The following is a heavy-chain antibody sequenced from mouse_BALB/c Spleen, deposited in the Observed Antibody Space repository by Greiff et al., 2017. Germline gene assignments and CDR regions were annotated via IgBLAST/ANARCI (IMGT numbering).Heavy chain of an antibody. D-gene: IGHD1-1*01. V-gene: IGHV3-2*02. J-gene: IGHJ4*01. CDR2: ISYSGST. CDR3: ASSSYAMDY. CDR1: GYSITSDYA. Sequence: EVMLVESGPGLVKPSQSLSLTCTVTGYSITSDYAWNWIRQFPGNKLEWMGYISYSGSTSYNPSLKSRISITRDTSKNQFFLQLNSVTTEDTATYYCASSSYAMDYWGQGTSVTVSS.